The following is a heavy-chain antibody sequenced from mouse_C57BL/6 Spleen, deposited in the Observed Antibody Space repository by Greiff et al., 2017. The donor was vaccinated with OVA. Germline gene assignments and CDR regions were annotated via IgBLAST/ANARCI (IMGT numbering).Heavy chain of an antibody. V-gene: IGHV3-6*01. CDR1: GYSITSGYY. Sequence: LQESGPGLVKPSQSLSLTCSVTGYSITSGYYWNWIRQFPGNKLEWMGYISYDGSNNYNPSLKNLISITRGTSKNQFFLKLSTVTTEDTATYYCARELGGTGFDYWGQGTTLTVSS. CDR2: ISYDGSN. J-gene: IGHJ2*01. CDR3: ARELGGTGFDY. D-gene: IGHD3-1*01.